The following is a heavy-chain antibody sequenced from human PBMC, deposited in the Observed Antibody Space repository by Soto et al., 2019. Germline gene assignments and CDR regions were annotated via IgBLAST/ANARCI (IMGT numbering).Heavy chain of an antibody. CDR2: ISYDGSNK. J-gene: IGHJ6*02. V-gene: IGHV3-30*18. CDR1: GFTFSSYG. CDR3: AKDGFRGVTITAYYYGMDV. D-gene: IGHD3-10*01. Sequence: QLWGSLRLSCAASGFTFSSYGMRWVRQAPGKGLEWVAVISYDGSNKYYADSVKGRFTISRDNSKNTLYLQMNSLRAEDTAVYYCAKDGFRGVTITAYYYGMDVWGQGTTVTVSS.